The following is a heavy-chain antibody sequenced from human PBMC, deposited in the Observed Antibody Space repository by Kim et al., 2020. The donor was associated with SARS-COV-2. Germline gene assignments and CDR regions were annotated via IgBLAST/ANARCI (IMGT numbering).Heavy chain of an antibody. CDR1: GYTFTGYY. Sequence: ASVKVSCKASGYTFTGYYMHWVRQAPGQGLEWMGWINPNSGGTNYAQKFQGRVTMTRDTSISTAYMELSRLRSDDTAVYYCAREPMPPKYYYYGMDVWGQGTTVTVSS. CDR2: INPNSGGT. CDR3: AREPMPPKYYYYGMDV. D-gene: IGHD2-2*01. V-gene: IGHV1-2*02. J-gene: IGHJ6*02.